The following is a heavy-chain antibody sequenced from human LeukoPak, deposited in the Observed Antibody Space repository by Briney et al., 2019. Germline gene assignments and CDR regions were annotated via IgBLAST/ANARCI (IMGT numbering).Heavy chain of an antibody. J-gene: IGHJ6*03. Sequence: PGGSLRLSCAGSGFTFSNYGMYWVRQAPGKGRGWVALIWFDGSKKCYADSLKRQFAISRDNSKSTLYLQLHSLKVEDTAVYYCARDLGAYTISGVLFGDMDVWGKGTTVTVSS. CDR1: GFTFSNYG. V-gene: IGHV3-33*01. CDR2: IWFDGSKK. CDR3: ARDLGAYTISGVLFGDMDV. D-gene: IGHD3-3*01.